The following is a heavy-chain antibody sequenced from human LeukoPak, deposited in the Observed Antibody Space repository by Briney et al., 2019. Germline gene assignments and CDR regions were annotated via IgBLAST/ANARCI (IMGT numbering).Heavy chain of an antibody. D-gene: IGHD3-22*01. Sequence: GGSLRLSCAASGFTVSSNYMSWVRQAPGKGLEWVSGIYRGGSTYYADSVNGRFTISRDNSKNTLYLQTNSLRAEDTAVYYCASADYYDSGGYPLQQWGRGTLVTVPS. CDR3: ASADYYDSGGYPLQQ. V-gene: IGHV3-53*01. CDR2: IYRGGST. J-gene: IGHJ1*01. CDR1: GFTVSSNY.